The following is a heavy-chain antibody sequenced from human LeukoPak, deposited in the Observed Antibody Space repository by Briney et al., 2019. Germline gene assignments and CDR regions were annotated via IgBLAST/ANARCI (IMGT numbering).Heavy chain of an antibody. CDR1: GFTFSSYW. CDR3: AKEGGSDAFDI. V-gene: IGHV3-74*01. CDR2: INSDGSST. D-gene: IGHD3-16*01. J-gene: IGHJ3*02. Sequence: GGSLRLSCAASGFTFSSYWMHWVRQAPGKGLVWVSRINSDGSSTSYAGSVKGRFTISRDNAKNTLYLQMNSLRAEDTAVYYCAKEGGSDAFDIWGQGTMVTVSS.